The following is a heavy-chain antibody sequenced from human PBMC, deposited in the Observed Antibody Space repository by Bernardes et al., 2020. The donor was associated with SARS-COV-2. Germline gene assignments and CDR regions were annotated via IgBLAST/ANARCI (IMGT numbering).Heavy chain of an antibody. CDR3: ARGPGGGMDV. J-gene: IGHJ6*02. Sequence: GGSLRLSCAASGFTFSSYAMHWVRQAPGKGLEWVAVISYDGSNKYYADSVKGRFTISRDNSKNTLYLQMNSLRAEDTAVYYCARGPGGGMDVWGQGTTVTVSS. CDR1: GFTFSSYA. V-gene: IGHV3-30-3*01. CDR2: ISYDGSNK.